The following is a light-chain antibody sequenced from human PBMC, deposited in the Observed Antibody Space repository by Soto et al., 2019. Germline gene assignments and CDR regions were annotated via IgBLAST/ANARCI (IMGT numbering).Light chain of an antibody. CDR1: SRDVGGYNY. Sequence: QSVLTQPASVSGSPGQSITISCTGTSRDVGGYNYVSWYQQHPGKGPKLLIYEVTNRPSGVSTRFSGSKSDNTASLTISGLQAEDKADYFCGSYTSSSTLIFGGGTKLTVL. V-gene: IGLV2-14*01. J-gene: IGLJ2*01. CDR3: GSYTSSSTLI. CDR2: EVT.